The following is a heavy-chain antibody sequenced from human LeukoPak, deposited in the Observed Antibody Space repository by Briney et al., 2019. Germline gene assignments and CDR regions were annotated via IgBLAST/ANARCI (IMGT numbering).Heavy chain of an antibody. Sequence: GGSLRLSCAASGFTFSSYGMHWVRQAPGKGLEWVAVISYDGSNKYYADSVKGRFTISRDNSKNTLYLQMNSLRAEDTAVYYCAKVGIAAAFSYYFDYWGQGTLVTVSS. D-gene: IGHD6-13*01. CDR1: GFTFSSYG. V-gene: IGHV3-30*18. CDR2: ISYDGSNK. CDR3: AKVGIAAAFSYYFDY. J-gene: IGHJ4*02.